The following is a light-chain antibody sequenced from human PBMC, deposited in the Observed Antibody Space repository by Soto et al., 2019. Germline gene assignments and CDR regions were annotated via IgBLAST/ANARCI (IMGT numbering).Light chain of an antibody. CDR3: QNRSNWPWT. J-gene: IGKJ1*01. CDR1: SSVSSY. CDR2: DAS. V-gene: IGKV3-11*01. Sequence: EIVLTQSPATLSLSPGERASLSCRASSSVSSYLAWYQPKPGQAPRLLIYDASNRATGIPARFSGSGSGTDFTLTISSLEPEDFAVYYCQNRSNWPWTFGQGTKVEIK.